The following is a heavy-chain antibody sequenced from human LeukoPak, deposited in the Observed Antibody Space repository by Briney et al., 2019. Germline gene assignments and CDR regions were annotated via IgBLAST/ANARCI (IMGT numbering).Heavy chain of an antibody. V-gene: IGHV3-23*01. J-gene: IGHJ4*02. Sequence: GGSLRLSCAASGFSFSSFAMTWVRQAPGKGLEWVSTIRSNGATAYNAYSVKGRFTISRDNSKNTVYLQMNSLRVEDTAIYYCARGQEFDDGVFDSWGQGTLVTVSS. CDR2: IRSNGATA. D-gene: IGHD1-1*01. CDR3: ARGQEFDDGVFDS. CDR1: GFSFSSFA.